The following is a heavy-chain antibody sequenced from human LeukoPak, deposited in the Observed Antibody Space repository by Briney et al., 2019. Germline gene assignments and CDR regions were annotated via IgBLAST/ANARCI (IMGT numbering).Heavy chain of an antibody. CDR3: ARAPKAETASALVFFDY. V-gene: IGHV7-4-1*02. CDR1: GYTFTSYA. J-gene: IGHJ4*02. Sequence: AASVKVSCKASGYTFTSYAMNWVRQAPGQGLEWMGWINTNTGNPTYAQGFTGRFVFSLDTSVSTAYLQISSLKAEDTAVYYCARAPKAETASALVFFDYWGQGTLVTVSS. CDR2: INTNTGNP. D-gene: IGHD5-18*01.